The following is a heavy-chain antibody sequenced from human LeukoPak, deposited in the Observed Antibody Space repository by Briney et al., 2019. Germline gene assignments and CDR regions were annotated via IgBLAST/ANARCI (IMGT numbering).Heavy chain of an antibody. Sequence: GGSLRLSCAASEFTFSEYWMHWVRLTPGRRLVWVARINGDGSDTTYADSVKGRFTISRDNAKNTVYLQMNSLTAEDTAVYYCTRPWGIWGQGALVTVSS. V-gene: IGHV3-74*03. CDR1: EFTFSEYW. CDR2: INGDGSDT. J-gene: IGHJ4*02. D-gene: IGHD3-16*01. CDR3: TRPWGI.